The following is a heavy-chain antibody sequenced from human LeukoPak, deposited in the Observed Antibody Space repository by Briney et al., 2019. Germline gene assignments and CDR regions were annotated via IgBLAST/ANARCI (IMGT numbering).Heavy chain of an antibody. J-gene: IGHJ4*02. Sequence: SETLSLTCTVFGGSVNTYYWSWIRQSAGKGLEWIGHTSTSGSTTYNPSLKSRVTMSVDTSKNQFSLKPRSVTAADTAVYYCAREATIVGATIIWGQGTLVTVSS. CDR3: AREATIVGATII. D-gene: IGHD1-26*01. CDR1: GGSVNTYY. CDR2: TSTSGST. V-gene: IGHV4-4*07.